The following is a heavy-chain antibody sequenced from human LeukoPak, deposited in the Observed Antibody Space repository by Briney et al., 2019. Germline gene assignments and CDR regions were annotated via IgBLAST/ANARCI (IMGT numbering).Heavy chain of an antibody. Sequence: SCKASGYTFTSYGISWVRQAPGKGLEWVAFLRLDGINKYYADSVKGRFTISRDNSKNTLYLQMNSLRAEDTAVYYCAKGYSSGSGYYDYWGQGTLVTVSS. CDR3: AKGYSSGSGYYDY. CDR2: LRLDGINK. CDR1: GYTFTSYG. J-gene: IGHJ4*02. D-gene: IGHD6-19*01. V-gene: IGHV3-30*02.